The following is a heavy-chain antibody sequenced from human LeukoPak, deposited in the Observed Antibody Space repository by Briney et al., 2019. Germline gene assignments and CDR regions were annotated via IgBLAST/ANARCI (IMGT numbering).Heavy chain of an antibody. CDR2: INPNSGGT. Sequence: ASVKVSCKASGYTFTGYYMHWVRQAPGQGLEWMGWINPNSGGTNYAQKFQGRVTMTRDTSISTAYMELSRLRSDDTAVYYCARVLYYYDSSDNLDYWGQGTLVTVSS. D-gene: IGHD3-22*01. J-gene: IGHJ4*02. CDR3: ARVLYYYDSSDNLDY. V-gene: IGHV1-2*02. CDR1: GYTFTGYY.